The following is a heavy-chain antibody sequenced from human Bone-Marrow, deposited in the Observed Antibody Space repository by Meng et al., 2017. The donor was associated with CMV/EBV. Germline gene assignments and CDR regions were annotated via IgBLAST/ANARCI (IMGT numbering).Heavy chain of an antibody. CDR3: ARDGVVVPTGMDV. Sequence: GESLKISCAASGFTFSPYAMNWVRQAPGKGLEWVSSISSSSNYIYYADSVKGRFTISRDNAKNSLNLQMNSLRAEDTAVYYCARDGVVVPTGMDVWGQGTTVTVSS. CDR1: GFTFSPYA. D-gene: IGHD2-2*01. V-gene: IGHV3-21*01. CDR2: ISSSSNYI. J-gene: IGHJ6*02.